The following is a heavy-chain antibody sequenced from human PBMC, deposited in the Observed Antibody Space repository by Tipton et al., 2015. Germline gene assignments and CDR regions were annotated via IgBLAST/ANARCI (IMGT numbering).Heavy chain of an antibody. CDR3: AREDFTDFDY. J-gene: IGHJ4*02. D-gene: IGHD2/OR15-2a*01. CDR2: IKQDGSEK. V-gene: IGHV3-7*03. CDR1: GFSFSNYW. Sequence: SLRLSCAASGFSFSNYWMTWLRQAPGKGLEWVANIKQDGSEKYYVESVKGRFTVSRDNAKNTLYLQMNSLRAEDTAVYYCAREDFTDFDYWGQGTLVTVSS.